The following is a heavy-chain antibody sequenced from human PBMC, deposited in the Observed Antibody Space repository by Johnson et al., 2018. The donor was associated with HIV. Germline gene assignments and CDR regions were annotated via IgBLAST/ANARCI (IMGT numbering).Heavy chain of an antibody. CDR2: ISSSGST. D-gene: IGHD6-6*01. J-gene: IGHJ3*02. CDR3: AKSSDEDSSSSDAFDI. Sequence: QVQLVESGGGLVKPGGSLRLSCAASGFTFSDYYMSWIRQAPGKGLEWVSYISSSGSTYYADSVKGRFTISRDNSKNTLYLQMNSLRAEDTAVYYCAKSSDEDSSSSDAFDIWGQGTMVTVSS. CDR1: GFTFSDYY. V-gene: IGHV3-11*01.